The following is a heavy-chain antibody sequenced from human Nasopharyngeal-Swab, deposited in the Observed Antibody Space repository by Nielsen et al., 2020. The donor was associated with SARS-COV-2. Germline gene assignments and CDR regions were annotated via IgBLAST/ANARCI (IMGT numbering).Heavy chain of an antibody. J-gene: IGHJ6*02. CDR1: GFTVSSNY. Sequence: GGSLRLSCAASGFTVSSNYMSWVRQAPGEGLEWVSVIYSGGSTYYAESVKGRFTISRDNSKNTLYLQMNSLRAEDTAVYYCARDSYYYDSSGYYRYYYYYGMDVWGQGTTVTVSS. V-gene: IGHV3-66*01. CDR3: ARDSYYYDSSGYYRYYYYYGMDV. CDR2: IYSGGST. D-gene: IGHD3-22*01.